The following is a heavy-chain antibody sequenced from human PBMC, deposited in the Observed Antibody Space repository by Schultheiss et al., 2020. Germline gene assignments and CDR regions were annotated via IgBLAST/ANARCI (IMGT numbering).Heavy chain of an antibody. CDR3: ARLPGPYSSSWYQDYYYYYGMDV. CDR1: GFTFSSYS. V-gene: IGHV3-21*01. Sequence: GGSLRLSCAASGFTFSSYSMNWVRQAPGKGLEWVSSISSSSSYIYYADSVKGRFTISRDNAKNSLYLQMNSLRAEDTAVYYCARLPGPYSSSWYQDYYYYYGMDVWGQGTTVNVYS. CDR2: ISSSSSYI. J-gene: IGHJ6*02. D-gene: IGHD6-13*01.